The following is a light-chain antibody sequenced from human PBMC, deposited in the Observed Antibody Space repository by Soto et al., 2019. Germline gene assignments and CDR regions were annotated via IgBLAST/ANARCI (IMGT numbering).Light chain of an antibody. CDR1: QRVSSY. J-gene: IGKJ4*01. Sequence: EIVLTQSPATMSLSPGERDTLSCRASQRVSSYLAWYQQRPGQAPRLLIYDALKMAPGIAARFSGSGSGTDFTLTISSLEPEDFAVYYCQQRSDWPSFGGGTKVEIK. CDR3: QQRSDWPS. CDR2: DAL. V-gene: IGKV3-11*01.